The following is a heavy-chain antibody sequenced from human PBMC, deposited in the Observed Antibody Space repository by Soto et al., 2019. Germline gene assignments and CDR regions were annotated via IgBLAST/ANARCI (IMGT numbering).Heavy chain of an antibody. Sequence: ASVKVSCKVSGYTLTELSMHWVRQAPGKGLEWMGGFDPEDGETIYAQKFQGRVTMTEDTSTDTAYMELSSLRSEDTAVYYCATGLLKQQLVVRDYDHHTTAHNWFDPWGQGTLVTVSS. CDR2: FDPEDGET. J-gene: IGHJ5*02. D-gene: IGHD6-13*01. CDR3: ATGLLKQQLVVRDYDHHTTAHNWFDP. CDR1: GYTLTELS. V-gene: IGHV1-24*01.